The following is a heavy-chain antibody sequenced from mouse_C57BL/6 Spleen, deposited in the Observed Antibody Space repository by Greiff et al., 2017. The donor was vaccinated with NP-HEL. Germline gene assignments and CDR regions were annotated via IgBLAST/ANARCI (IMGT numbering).Heavy chain of an antibody. CDR2: ISYDGSN. Sequence: ESGPGLVKPSQSLSLTCSVTGYSITSGYYWNWIRQFPGNKLEWMGYISYDGSNNYNPSLKNRISITRDTSKNQFFLKLNSVTTEDTATYYCATDYWYFDVWGTGTTVTVSS. CDR1: GYSITSGYY. J-gene: IGHJ1*03. CDR3: ATDYWYFDV. V-gene: IGHV3-6*01.